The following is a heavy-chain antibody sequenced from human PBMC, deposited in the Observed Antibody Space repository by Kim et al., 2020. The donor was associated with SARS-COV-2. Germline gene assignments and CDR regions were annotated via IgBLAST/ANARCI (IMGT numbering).Heavy chain of an antibody. D-gene: IGHD1-26*01. CDR2: ISGSGGST. J-gene: IGHJ4*02. Sequence: GGSLRLFCAASGFTFSSYAMSWVRQAPGKGLEWVSAISGSGGSTYYADSVKGRFTISRDNSKNTLYLQMNSLRAEDTAVYYCAKAAKGWELQGLGDYWGQGTLVTGSS. CDR3: AKAAKGWELQGLGDY. V-gene: IGHV3-23*01. CDR1: GFTFSSYA.